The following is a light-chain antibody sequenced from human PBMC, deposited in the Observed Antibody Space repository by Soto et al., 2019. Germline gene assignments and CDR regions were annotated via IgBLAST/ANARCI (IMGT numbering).Light chain of an antibody. Sequence: QSALTQPPSASGSPGQSVTISCTGTSSDVGGYKYVSWYQQHPGKAPKLMIYEVSKWPSGVPDRFSGSKSGNTASLTVSGLQAEDEADYYCSSYTGNNNLVFGGGTKLTVL. CDR3: SSYTGNNNLV. J-gene: IGLJ2*01. CDR2: EVS. CDR1: SSDVGGYKY. V-gene: IGLV2-8*01.